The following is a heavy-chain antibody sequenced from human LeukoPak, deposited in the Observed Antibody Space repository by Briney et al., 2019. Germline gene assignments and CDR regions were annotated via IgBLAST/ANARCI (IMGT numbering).Heavy chain of an antibody. D-gene: IGHD6-19*01. J-gene: IGHJ4*02. Sequence: ASVKVSCKASGYNFIDHYLHWVRQAPGQGLEWMGWIDPNSGDTNYEQKFQGRVRMSRDTSISTAYMELNRLRSDVTAVYYCARLGGSGWAVDHWGQGTLVTVSS. CDR3: ARLGGSGWAVDH. V-gene: IGHV1-2*02. CDR1: GYNFIDHY. CDR2: IDPNSGDT.